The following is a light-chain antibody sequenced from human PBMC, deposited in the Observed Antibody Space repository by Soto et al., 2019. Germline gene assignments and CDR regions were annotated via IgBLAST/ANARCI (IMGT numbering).Light chain of an antibody. CDR2: EVS. Sequence: QSALTQPASVSGSPGQSITISCTGTSNDVGGYNYVSWYQQHPGKAPKHIIYEVSNRPSGVSNRFSGSKSGNTASLTISGLQAEDEADYYCSSYTSSSTLVVFGGGTKLTVL. CDR1: SNDVGGYNY. CDR3: SSYTSSSTLVV. V-gene: IGLV2-14*01. J-gene: IGLJ2*01.